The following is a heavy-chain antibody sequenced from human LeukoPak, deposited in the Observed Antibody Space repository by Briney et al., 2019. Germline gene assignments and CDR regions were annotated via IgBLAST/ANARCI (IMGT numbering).Heavy chain of an antibody. V-gene: IGHV4-61*02. J-gene: IGHJ6*03. CDR3: ARWHASWQQLANAHYMDV. Sequence: SETLSLTCTVSGGSISSGSYYWSWIRQPAGKGLEWIGRIYTSGSTNYNPSLKSRVTISVDTSKNQFSLKLSSVTAADTAVYYCARWHASWQQLANAHYMDVWGKGTTVTVSS. D-gene: IGHD6-13*01. CDR2: IYTSGST. CDR1: GGSISSGSYY.